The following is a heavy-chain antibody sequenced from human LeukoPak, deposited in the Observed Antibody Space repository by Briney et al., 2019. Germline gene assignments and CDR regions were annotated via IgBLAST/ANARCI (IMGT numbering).Heavy chain of an antibody. CDR3: ARDRYCSSTSCYNWFDP. CDR2: ISYDGSNK. J-gene: IGHJ5*02. CDR1: GFTFSSYA. V-gene: IGHV3-30-3*01. D-gene: IGHD2-2*01. Sequence: GGSLRLSCAAPGFTFSSYAMHWVRQAPGKGLEWVAVISYDGSNKYYADSVKGRFTISRGNSKDTLYLQMNSLRAEDTAVYYCARDRYCSSTSCYNWFDPWGQGTLVTVSS.